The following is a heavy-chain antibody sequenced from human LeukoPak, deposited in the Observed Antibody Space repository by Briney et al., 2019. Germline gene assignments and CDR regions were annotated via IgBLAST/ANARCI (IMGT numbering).Heavy chain of an antibody. CDR3: AKRGIVIRAVIIIGFHKEAYYFDY. CDR1: GFTFSSYA. CDR2: ISGSGGST. Sequence: GGSLRLSCAASGFTFSSYAMSWVRQAPGKGLEWVSAISGSGGSTYYADSVKGRFTISRDNSKNTLYLQMNSLRAEDTAVYFCAKRGIVIRAVIIIGFHKEAYYFDYWGQGTLVTVSS. D-gene: IGHD3-10*01. J-gene: IGHJ4*02. V-gene: IGHV3-23*01.